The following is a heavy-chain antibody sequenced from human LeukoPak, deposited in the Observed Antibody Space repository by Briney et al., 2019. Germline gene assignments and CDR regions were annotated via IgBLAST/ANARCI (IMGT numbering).Heavy chain of an antibody. J-gene: IGHJ3*02. CDR3: AKDRKGNDYGDPDAFDI. CDR1: GFTFSSYA. CDR2: ISGSGGST. D-gene: IGHD4-17*01. V-gene: IGHV3-23*01. Sequence: GGSLRLSCAASGFTFSSYAMSWVRQAPGKGLEWVSAISGSGGSTYCADSVKGRFTISRDNSKNTLYLQMNSLRAEDTAVYYCAKDRKGNDYGDPDAFDIWGQGTMVTVSS.